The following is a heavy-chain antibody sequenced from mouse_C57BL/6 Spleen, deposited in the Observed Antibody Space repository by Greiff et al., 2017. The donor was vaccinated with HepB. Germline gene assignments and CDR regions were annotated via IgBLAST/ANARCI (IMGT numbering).Heavy chain of an antibody. CDR2: ILPSIGRT. Sequence: VQLQQSGSELRSPGSSVKLSCKDFDSEVFPIAYMSWVRQKPGHGFEWIGGILPSIGRTIYGEKFEDKATLDADTLSNTAYLELNSLTSEDSAIYYCARLATTVVATDWYFDVWGTGTTVTVSS. CDR1: DSEVFPIAY. D-gene: IGHD1-1*01. J-gene: IGHJ1*03. CDR3: ARLATTVVATDWYFDV. V-gene: IGHV15-2*01.